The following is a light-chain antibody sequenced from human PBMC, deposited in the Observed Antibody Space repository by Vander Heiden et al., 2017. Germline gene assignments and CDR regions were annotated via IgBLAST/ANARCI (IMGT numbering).Light chain of an antibody. Sequence: EMVFTQSPGTLSLSPGEGDTLSCRARQSVSNNYLAWYQQKPGQAPRLLLYGASTRATGIPDRFSGSGSGTDFSLTISRLEPEDFAVCYCQEKCTSPYTFGPGTKVEIK. CDR2: GAS. V-gene: IGKV3-20*01. J-gene: IGKJ2*01. CDR1: QSVSNNY. CDR3: QEKCTSPYT.